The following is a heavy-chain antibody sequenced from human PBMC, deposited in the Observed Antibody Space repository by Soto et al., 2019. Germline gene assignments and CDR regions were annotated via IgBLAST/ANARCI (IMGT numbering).Heavy chain of an antibody. J-gene: IGHJ3*01. CDR1: GFKFDDYA. CDR2: INWNGAYS. D-gene: IGHD6-19*01. V-gene: IGHV3-9*01. Sequence: EVQLVESGGNLARPGESLRLSCAASGFKFDDYAFHWVRQVPGKGPEWVSGINWNGAYSGYADSVKGRFTISRDNAGNSVYLQMASLRPEDTALYYCVRVHSSGWYVEPYDAWGQGTMVTVSS. CDR3: VRVHSSGWYVEPYDA.